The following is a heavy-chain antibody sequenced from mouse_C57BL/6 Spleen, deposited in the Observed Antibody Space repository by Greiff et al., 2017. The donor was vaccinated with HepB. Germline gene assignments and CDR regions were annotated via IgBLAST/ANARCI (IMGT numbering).Heavy chain of an antibody. CDR3: TRSGDYGSSYPFAY. D-gene: IGHD1-1*01. CDR2: IDPETGGT. Sequence: VKLQESGAELVRPGASVTLSCKASGYTFTDYEMHWVKQTPVHGLEWIGAIDPETGGTAYNQKFKGKAILTADKSSSTAYMELRSLTSEDSAVYYCTRSGDYGSSYPFAYWGQGTLVTVSA. J-gene: IGHJ3*01. V-gene: IGHV1-15*01. CDR1: GYTFTDYE.